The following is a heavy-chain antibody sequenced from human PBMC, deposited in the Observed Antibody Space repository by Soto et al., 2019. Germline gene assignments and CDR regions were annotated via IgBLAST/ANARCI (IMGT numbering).Heavy chain of an antibody. CDR1: GGSFSGFY. CDR3: ARRDSRV. D-gene: IGHD4-4*01. J-gene: IGHJ4*02. V-gene: IGHV4-34*01. CDR2: IDQSGTT. Sequence: QVQLQQWGAGLLTPSETLSLTCAVYGGSFSGFYWNWIRQPPGKGLEWIGEIDQSGTTTYTPSLKSRVLISADTSKNEFSLQLTLFTAADAAVYYCARRDSRVWGQGTLVTVSS.